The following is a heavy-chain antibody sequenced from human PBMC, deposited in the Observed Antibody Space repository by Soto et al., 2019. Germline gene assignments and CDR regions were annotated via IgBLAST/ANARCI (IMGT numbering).Heavy chain of an antibody. CDR1: GFTFNNSG. CDR3: AREYDFWSGPRYGMDV. Sequence: GGSLRLSCRVSGFTFNNSGMHWVRQAPGKGLEWVAVIWYDGSNKYYADSVKGRFTISRDNSKNTLYLQMNSLRAEDTAVYYCAREYDFWSGPRYGMDVWGQGTTVTVSS. D-gene: IGHD3-3*01. V-gene: IGHV3-33*08. CDR2: IWYDGSNK. J-gene: IGHJ6*02.